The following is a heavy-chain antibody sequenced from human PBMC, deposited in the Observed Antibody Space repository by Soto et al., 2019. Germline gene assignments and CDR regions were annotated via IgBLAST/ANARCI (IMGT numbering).Heavy chain of an antibody. V-gene: IGHV3-23*01. CDR2: VSGCGAST. D-gene: IGHD2-8*01. J-gene: IGHJ4*02. Sequence: EVQLWESGGGFVQPGGSLMLACAATGFSFAGYALTWVRQAPGKGLEGLSAVSGCGASTYYAHSVRGRFSISRDGSGNTIYLHLNRLTAGDTATYDCAITQTFNGASCGFDDWCQGTRGTVSS. CDR3: AITQTFNGASCGFDD. CDR1: GFSFAGYA.